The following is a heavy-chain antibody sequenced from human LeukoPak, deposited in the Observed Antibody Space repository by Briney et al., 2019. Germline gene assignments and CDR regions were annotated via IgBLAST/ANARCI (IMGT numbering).Heavy chain of an antibody. Sequence: SQTLSLTCTVSGGSISSGGYYWSWIRQPPGKGLECIGYIYHSGSTYYNPSLKSRVTISVDRSKNQFSLKLSSVTAADTAVYYCARGDGYNYDYAFDIWGQGTMVTVSS. CDR1: GGSISSGGYY. V-gene: IGHV4-30-2*01. CDR2: IYHSGST. CDR3: ARGDGYNYDYAFDI. D-gene: IGHD5-24*01. J-gene: IGHJ3*02.